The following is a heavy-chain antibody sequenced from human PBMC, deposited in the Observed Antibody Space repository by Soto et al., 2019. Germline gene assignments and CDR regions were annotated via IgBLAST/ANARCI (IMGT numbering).Heavy chain of an antibody. V-gene: IGHV3-23*01. Sequence: GGSLRLSCAASGFTFSSYAMSWVRQAPGKRLERVSTITGSDDSTYYADTVKGRFTISRDTSKNSLYLQMNSLRAGDTAVYYCAKDRTAEPTSGRVRFDPWGQGTLVTVSS. D-gene: IGHD1-1*01. CDR2: ITGSDDST. CDR1: GFTFSSYA. J-gene: IGHJ5*02. CDR3: AKDRTAEPTSGRVRFDP.